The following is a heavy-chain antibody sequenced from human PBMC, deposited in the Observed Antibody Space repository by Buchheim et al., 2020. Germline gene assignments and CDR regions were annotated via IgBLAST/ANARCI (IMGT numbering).Heavy chain of an antibody. Sequence: QLQLQESGSGLVKPSQTLSLTCAVSGGSISSGGYSWSWIRQPPGKGLEWIGYIYHGGSTYYNPSLKSRVTISFARSKNHFSLKLSSGTAADTAVYYCARDPGLPSGGFDPWGQGTL. D-gene: IGHD3-10*01. J-gene: IGHJ5*02. CDR2: IYHGGST. CDR1: GGSISSGGYS. V-gene: IGHV4-30-2*01. CDR3: ARDPGLPSGGFDP.